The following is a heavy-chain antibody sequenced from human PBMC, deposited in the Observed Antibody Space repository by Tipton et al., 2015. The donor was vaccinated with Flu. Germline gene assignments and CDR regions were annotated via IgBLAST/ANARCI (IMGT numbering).Heavy chain of an antibody. Sequence: TLSLTCTVSGGSISSYYWSWIRQPAGKGLEWIGRIYTSGSTNYNPSLKSRVTMSVDTSKNQFSLKLSSVTAADTAVYYCARDSQQLVHRHYYYGMDVWGQGTTVTVSS. J-gene: IGHJ6*02. V-gene: IGHV4-4*07. CDR3: ARDSQQLVHRHYYYGMDV. CDR2: IYTSGST. D-gene: IGHD6-13*01. CDR1: GGSISSYY.